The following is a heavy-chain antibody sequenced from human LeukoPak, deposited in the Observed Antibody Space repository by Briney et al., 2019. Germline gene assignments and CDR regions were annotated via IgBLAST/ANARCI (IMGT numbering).Heavy chain of an antibody. CDR2: TKSNTNGGTT. V-gene: IGHV3-15*01. D-gene: IGHD2-2*01. CDR1: GLTFSDAW. Sequence: GGSLRLSCVVSGLTFSDAWMNWVRQAPGKGLEWIGRTKSNTNGGTTEYAAPVKGRFTISRDDSKDTFYLQMNNVKTKDTAVYYCATGGIVVVPTAPWAGFDYWGQGTLVTVSS. CDR3: ATGGIVVVPTAPWAGFDY. J-gene: IGHJ4*02.